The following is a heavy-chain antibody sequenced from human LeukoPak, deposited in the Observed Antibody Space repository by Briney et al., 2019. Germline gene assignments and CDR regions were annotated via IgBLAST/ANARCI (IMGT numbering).Heavy chain of an antibody. CDR1: GGSINSNNDY. D-gene: IGHD3-9*01. Sequence: SETLSLTCFVSGGSINSNNDYWAWIRQPPGKGLEWIGSIYYSGKTYYNPSLKSRVTISVDTSKNQFSLELSSVTAADTAVYYCARRTAPFDWLLFAFDIWGQETMVTVSS. CDR2: IYYSGKT. V-gene: IGHV4-39*01. CDR3: ARRTAPFDWLLFAFDI. J-gene: IGHJ3*02.